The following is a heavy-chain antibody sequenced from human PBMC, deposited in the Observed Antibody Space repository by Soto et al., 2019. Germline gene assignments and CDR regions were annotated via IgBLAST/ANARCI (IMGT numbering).Heavy chain of an antibody. CDR1: GASISSSSYY. Sequence: PSETLSLTCTVSGASISSSSYYWGWIRQPPGKGLEWIGSIYYSGSTYYNPSLKSRVTISVDTSKNQFSLKLSSVTAADTALYYCARLNAGTTYYYYGMDVWGQGTTVT. J-gene: IGHJ6*02. CDR2: IYYSGST. V-gene: IGHV4-39*01. D-gene: IGHD1-7*01. CDR3: ARLNAGTTYYYYGMDV.